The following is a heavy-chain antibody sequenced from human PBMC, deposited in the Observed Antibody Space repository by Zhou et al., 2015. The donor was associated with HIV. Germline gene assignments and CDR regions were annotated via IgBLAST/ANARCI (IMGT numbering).Heavy chain of an antibody. CDR1: EGTFSSYG. CDR2: ITPVLGTS. D-gene: IGHD6-6*01. Sequence: QVQLVQSGAEVKKPGSSVKVSCKASEGTFSSYGISWVRQAPGQGLEWMGGITPVLGTSKDAQKFQGRVSITADRSTSTAYMELRSLRFEDTAVYYCARDRGAAARPDWRYFDLWGPGTVVTVSS. J-gene: IGHJ2*01. V-gene: IGHV1-69*06. CDR3: ARDRGAAARPDWRYFDL.